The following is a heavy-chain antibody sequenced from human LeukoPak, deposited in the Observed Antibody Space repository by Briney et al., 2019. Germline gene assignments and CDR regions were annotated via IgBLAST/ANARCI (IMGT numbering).Heavy chain of an antibody. CDR2: IKQDGSEK. Sequence: RYLRLSCEASGFTFSSYWMSWVRQAPGKGLEWVANIKQDGSEKYYADSVKGRFTISRDNSKNTLYLQMNSLRAEDTAVYYCARGAWESIARDLPFDYWGQGTLVTVSS. CDR1: GFTFSSYW. CDR3: ARGAWESIARDLPFDY. V-gene: IGHV3-7*02. J-gene: IGHJ4*02. D-gene: IGHD6-6*01.